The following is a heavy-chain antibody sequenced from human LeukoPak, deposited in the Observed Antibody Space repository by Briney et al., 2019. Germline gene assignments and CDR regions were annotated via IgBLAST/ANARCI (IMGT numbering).Heavy chain of an antibody. J-gene: IGHJ4*02. CDR2: MSYDGNIT. CDR3: ARARGDPYKY. D-gene: IGHD3-10*01. Sequence: GKSLRLSCAASGFTFRHYAMHWVRQAPGEGLEWVAAMSYDGNITYYADSVKGRFIISRDNSRRTLYLQMDSLRPEDTAVYHCARARGDPYKYWGPGTLVIVSS. CDR1: GFTFRHYA. V-gene: IGHV3-30*04.